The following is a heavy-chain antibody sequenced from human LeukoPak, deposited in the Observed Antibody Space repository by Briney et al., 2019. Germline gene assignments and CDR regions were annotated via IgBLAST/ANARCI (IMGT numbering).Heavy chain of an antibody. J-gene: IGHJ3*02. CDR3: AKGPYYYDSSGYLGAFDI. Sequence: GGSLRLSCAASGFTFDDYAMHWVRQAPGKGLEWVSGISWNSGSIGYADSVKGRFTISRDNAKNCLYLQMNGGRAEDMALYYCAKGPYYYDSSGYLGAFDIWGQGTMVTVSS. CDR1: GFTFDDYA. V-gene: IGHV3-9*03. CDR2: ISWNSGSI. D-gene: IGHD3-22*01.